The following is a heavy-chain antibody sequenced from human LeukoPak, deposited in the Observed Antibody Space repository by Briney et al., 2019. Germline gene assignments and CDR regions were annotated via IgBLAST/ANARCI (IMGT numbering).Heavy chain of an antibody. CDR3: AKQWVDC. J-gene: IGHJ4*02. CDR2: VSESGDNT. CDR1: GFTFNNYA. D-gene: IGHD1-26*01. Sequence: PGGSLRLSCAASGFTFNNYAMNWVRQAPGKGLEWVSAVSESGDNTHYADSVKAPFTISRENSQNTLYLQMTSLRAEDTAVYYCAKQWVDCWGQGVLVTVSS. V-gene: IGHV3-23*01.